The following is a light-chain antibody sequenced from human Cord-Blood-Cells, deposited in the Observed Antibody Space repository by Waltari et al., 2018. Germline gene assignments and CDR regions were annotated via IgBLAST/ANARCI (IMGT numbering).Light chain of an antibody. CDR1: QSISSY. CDR3: QQSYSTPPFT. CDR2: AAS. Sequence: DIQMTQSPSSLSASVGDRVTITCRASQSISSYLHWYQQKPGKAPKLLIYAASSLQSGVPSRFSGSGSGTDFTLTISSLQPEDFATYYCQQSYSTPPFTVGPGTKVDIK. V-gene: IGKV1-39*01. J-gene: IGKJ3*01.